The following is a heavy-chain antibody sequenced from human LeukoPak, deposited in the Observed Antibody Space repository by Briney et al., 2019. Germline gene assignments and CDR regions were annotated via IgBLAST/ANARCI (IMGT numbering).Heavy chain of an antibody. D-gene: IGHD1-7*01. CDR3: AKDEVFNRLGNYLRTDAFDI. J-gene: IGHJ3*02. Sequence: GGSLRLSCAASGFTFSSYWMHWVRQAPGKGLVWVSRINSDGSSTSYADSVKGRFTISRDNAKNTLYLQMNSLRAEDTAVYYCAKDEVFNRLGNYLRTDAFDIWGQGTMVTVSS. V-gene: IGHV3-74*01. CDR2: INSDGSST. CDR1: GFTFSSYW.